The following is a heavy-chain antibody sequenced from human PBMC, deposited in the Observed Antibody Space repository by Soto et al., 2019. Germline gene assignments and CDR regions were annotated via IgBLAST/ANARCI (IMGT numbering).Heavy chain of an antibody. Sequence: QVQLQESGPGLVKPSETLSLTCTVSGGSVSSGSYYWSWIRQPPGKGLEWIGYIYYSGSTNYNPSRKSRVTISVDTSQNQFSLKLSSVTAADTAVYYCASVTRTCISTSCYRYYYGMDVWGQGTTVTVSS. CDR1: GGSVSSGSYY. J-gene: IGHJ6*02. D-gene: IGHD2-2*02. CDR2: IYYSGST. CDR3: ASVTRTCISTSCYRYYYGMDV. V-gene: IGHV4-61*01.